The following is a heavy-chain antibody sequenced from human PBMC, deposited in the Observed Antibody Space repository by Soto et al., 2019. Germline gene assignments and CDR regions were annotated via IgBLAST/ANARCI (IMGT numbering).Heavy chain of an antibody. V-gene: IGHV4-34*01. D-gene: IGHD1-1*01. CDR2: MSHSGGT. J-gene: IGHJ3*02. CDR3: ARVERGTATTVVDAFDI. CDR1: GGSVNSGNYY. Sequence: QVQLQQWGAGLLKPSETLSLTCAVFGGSVNSGNYYWRWIRQPPGKGLEWIGEMSHSGGTHFNPSLKSRVTISVVTSKNQFSLKMSSVTAADTALYYCARVERGTATTVVDAFDIWGPGTMVTVSS.